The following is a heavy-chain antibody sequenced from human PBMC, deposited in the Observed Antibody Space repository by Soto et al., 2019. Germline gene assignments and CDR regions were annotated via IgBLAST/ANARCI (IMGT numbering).Heavy chain of an antibody. D-gene: IGHD2-2*01. CDR1: GFTFSSYA. CDR3: AKVVVPAAGPNWFDP. J-gene: IGHJ5*02. CDR2: ISGSGGST. V-gene: IGHV3-23*01. Sequence: GGSLRLSCAASGFTFSSYAMSWVRQAPGKGLEWVSAISGSGGSTYYADSVKGRFTISRDNSKNTLYLRMNSLRAEDTAVYYCAKVVVPAAGPNWFDPWGQGTLVTVSS.